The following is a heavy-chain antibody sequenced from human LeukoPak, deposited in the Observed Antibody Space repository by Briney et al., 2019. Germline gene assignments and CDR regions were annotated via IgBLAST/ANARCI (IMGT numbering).Heavy chain of an antibody. CDR1: GFTFISYG. CDR3: AKTTIGYCSSTSCYYSPLDY. D-gene: IGHD2-2*01. J-gene: IGHJ4*02. CDR2: ISYDGSNK. Sequence: GGALRLSCVASGFTFISYGVHWVRQAPGKGLDWVAVISYDGSNKYYARSVKGRFTISRDKSKNTLYLEMNSLRAEDTAVYYSAKTTIGYCSSTSCYYSPLDYWGQGTLVTVSS. V-gene: IGHV3-30*18.